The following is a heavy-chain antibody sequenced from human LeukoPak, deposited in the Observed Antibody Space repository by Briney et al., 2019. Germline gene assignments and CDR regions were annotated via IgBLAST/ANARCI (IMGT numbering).Heavy chain of an antibody. CDR3: ARGLGEKLRPARYYYYYYMDV. D-gene: IGHD1-7*01. V-gene: IGHV4-39*07. CDR2: IYYSGNT. J-gene: IGHJ6*03. CDR1: GGSISSSSYY. Sequence: PSETLSLTCTVSGGSISSSSYYWGWIRQPPGKGLEYIGTIYYSGNTYYNPSLKSRVTISVDTSKNQFSLKLSSVTAADTAVYYCARGLGEKLRPARYYYYYYMDVWGKGTTVTVSS.